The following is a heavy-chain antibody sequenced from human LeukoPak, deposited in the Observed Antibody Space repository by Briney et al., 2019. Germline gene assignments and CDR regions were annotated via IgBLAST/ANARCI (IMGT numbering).Heavy chain of an antibody. CDR3: ARDERFCNGDNHYPDLGY. D-gene: IGHD2-15*01. CDR2: ISSSSSYI. J-gene: IGHJ4*02. V-gene: IGHV3-21*01. Sequence: GGSLRLSCGASGFTFSSYSMTWVRQAPGKGLEWVSSISSSSSYIYYADSVKGRFTISRDNAKNSLYLQMNSLRAEDTAVYYCARDERFCNGDNHYPDLGYWGQGTLVTVSS. CDR1: GFTFSSYS.